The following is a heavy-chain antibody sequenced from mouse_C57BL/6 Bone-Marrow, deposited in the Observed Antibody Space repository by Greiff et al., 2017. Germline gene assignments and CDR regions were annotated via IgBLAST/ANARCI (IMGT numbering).Heavy chain of an antibody. CDR3: AREGAQAPYYFDY. CDR2: IAPSDSYT. D-gene: IGHD3-2*02. CDR1: GYTFTSYW. V-gene: IGHV1-69*01. Sequence: QVQLKQPGAELVMPGASVKLSCKASGYTFTSYWMHWVKQRPGQGLEWIGEIAPSDSYTNYNQKFKGKSTLTVDNSSSTAYMQLSSLTSEDSAVYYCAREGAQAPYYFDYWGQGTTLTVSS. J-gene: IGHJ2*01.